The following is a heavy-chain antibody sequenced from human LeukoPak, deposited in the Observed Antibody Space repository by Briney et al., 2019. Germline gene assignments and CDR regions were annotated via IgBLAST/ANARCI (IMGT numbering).Heavy chain of an antibody. V-gene: IGHV1-24*01. J-gene: IGHJ5*02. D-gene: IGHD6-13*01. CDR2: FDPEDGET. CDR1: GYTLTELS. Sequence: ASVKVSCKVSGYTLTELSMHWVRQAPGKGLEWTGGFDPEDGETIYAQKFQGRVTMTEDTSTDTAYMELSSLRSEDTAVYYCATDQGAAAENWFDPWGQGTLVTVSS. CDR3: ATDQGAAAENWFDP.